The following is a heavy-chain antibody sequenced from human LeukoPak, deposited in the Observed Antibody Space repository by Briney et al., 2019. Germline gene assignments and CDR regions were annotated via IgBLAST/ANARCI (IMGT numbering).Heavy chain of an antibody. V-gene: IGHV4-59*01. J-gene: IGHJ4*02. CDR1: GGSISSYY. Sequence: SETLSLTCTVSGGSISSYYWSWIRQPPGKGLEWIGYIYYSGSTNYNPSLKSRVTISVDTSKNQFSLKLSSVTAADTAVYYCARGNIEMATITYDYWGQGTLVTVSS. D-gene: IGHD5-24*01. CDR2: IYYSGST. CDR3: ARGNIEMATITYDY.